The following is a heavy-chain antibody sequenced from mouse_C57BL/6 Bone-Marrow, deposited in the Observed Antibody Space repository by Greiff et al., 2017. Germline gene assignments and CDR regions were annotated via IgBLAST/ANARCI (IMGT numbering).Heavy chain of an antibody. CDR1: GYTFTNYW. D-gene: IGHD4-1*01. Sequence: VKLMESGAELVRPGTSVKMSCKASGYTFTNYWIGWAKQRPGHGLEWIGDIYPGGGYTNYNEKFKGKATLTADKSSSTAYMQFSSLTSEDSAIYYCARGGWDDYFDYWGQGTTLTVSS. V-gene: IGHV1-63*01. CDR3: ARGGWDDYFDY. J-gene: IGHJ2*01. CDR2: IYPGGGYT.